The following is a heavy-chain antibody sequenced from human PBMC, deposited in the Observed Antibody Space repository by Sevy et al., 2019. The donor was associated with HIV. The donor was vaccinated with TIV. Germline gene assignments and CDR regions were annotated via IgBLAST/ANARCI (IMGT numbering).Heavy chain of an antibody. J-gene: IGHJ4*02. V-gene: IGHV6-1*01. CDR3: ARGFLQGGFDS. CDR1: GDSVSSDSTG. Sequence: SQTVSLTCAISGDSVSSDSTGWNWIRQSPSRGIEWLGMTHYRSKWCNDYAVSVKGRITINPDTSKNQFSLQLNSVTPEDTAVYFCARGFLQGGFDSWGQGTLVTVSS. D-gene: IGHD3-16*01. CDR2: THYRSKWCN.